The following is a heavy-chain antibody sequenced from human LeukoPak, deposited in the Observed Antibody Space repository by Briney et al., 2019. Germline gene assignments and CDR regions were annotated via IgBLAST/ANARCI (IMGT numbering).Heavy chain of an antibody. V-gene: IGHV1-69*05. CDR3: ARGWVVDTALDWFDP. CDR2: IIPIFGTA. Sequence: SVKVSCKASGGTFSSYAISWVRQAPGQGLEWMGGIIPIFGTANYAQKFQGRVTITTDESTSTAYMELSSLRSEDTAVYYCARGWVVDTALDWFDPWGQGTLVTVSS. CDR1: GGTFSSYA. D-gene: IGHD5-18*01. J-gene: IGHJ5*02.